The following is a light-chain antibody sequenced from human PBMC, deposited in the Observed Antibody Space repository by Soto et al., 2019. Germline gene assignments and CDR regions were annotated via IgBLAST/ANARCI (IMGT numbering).Light chain of an antibody. J-gene: IGLJ1*01. Sequence: QLVLTQPPSVSGAPGQRVTISCTGSSSNIGAGYDVHWYQQLPETAPKLLIYDNNNRPSGVPDRFSGSKSGTSASLAITGLQAEDEADYYCQSYDSSLSGSIVFGTGTKLTVL. V-gene: IGLV1-40*01. CDR1: SSNIGAGYD. CDR3: QSYDSSLSGSIV. CDR2: DNN.